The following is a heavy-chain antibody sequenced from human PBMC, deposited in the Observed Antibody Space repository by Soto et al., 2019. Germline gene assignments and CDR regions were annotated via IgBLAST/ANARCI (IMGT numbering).Heavy chain of an antibody. J-gene: IGHJ6*02. Sequence: VAVISYDGSNKYYADSVKGRFTISRDNSKNTLYLQMNSLRAEDTAVYYCARSGGWSYIYYGMDVWGQGTTVTVSS. V-gene: IGHV3-30-3*01. CDR3: ARSGGWSYIYYGMDV. D-gene: IGHD6-19*01. CDR2: ISYDGSNK.